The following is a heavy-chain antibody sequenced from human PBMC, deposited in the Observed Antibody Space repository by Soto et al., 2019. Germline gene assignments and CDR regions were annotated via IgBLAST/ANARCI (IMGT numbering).Heavy chain of an antibody. J-gene: IGHJ6*03. V-gene: IGHV3-72*01. D-gene: IGHD6-6*01. CDR2: TRNKANSYTT. CDR1: GFTFSDHY. CDR3: ARDMHSSSSPIGYYYYYMDV. Sequence: SGGFLRLSCAASGFTFSDHYMDWVRQAPGKGLEWVGRTRNKANSYTTEYAASVKGRFTISRDDSKNSLYLQMNSLKTEDTAVYYCARDMHSSSSPIGYYYYYMDVWGKGTTVTVSS.